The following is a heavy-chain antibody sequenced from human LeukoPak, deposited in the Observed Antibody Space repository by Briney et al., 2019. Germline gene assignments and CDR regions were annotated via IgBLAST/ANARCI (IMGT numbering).Heavy chain of an antibody. J-gene: IGHJ5*02. V-gene: IGHV3-21*01. CDR3: ARDRADDFWSGYYNWFDP. Sequence: GGSLRLSCAASGFTFSSYSMNWVRQAPGKGLEWVSSISSSSSYIYYADSVKGRFTISRDNAKNSLYLQMNSLRAEDMAVYYCARDRADDFWSGYYNWFDPWGQGTLVTVSS. CDR1: GFTFSSYS. D-gene: IGHD3-3*01. CDR2: ISSSSSYI.